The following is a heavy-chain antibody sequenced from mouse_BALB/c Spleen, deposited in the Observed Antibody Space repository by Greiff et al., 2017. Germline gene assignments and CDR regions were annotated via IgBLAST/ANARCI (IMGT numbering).Heavy chain of an antibody. V-gene: IGHV7-3*02. J-gene: IGHJ4*01. D-gene: IGHD1-1*01. CDR3: ARAYYYGRSGVYAMDY. CDR1: GFTFTDYY. CDR2: IRNKANGYTT. Sequence: DVMLVESGGGLVQPGGSLKLSCATSGFTFTDYYMSWVRQPPGKALEWLGFIRNKANGYTTEYSASVKGRFTISRDNSQSILYLQMDTLRAEDSATYDCARAYYYGRSGVYAMDYWGQGTSVTVSA.